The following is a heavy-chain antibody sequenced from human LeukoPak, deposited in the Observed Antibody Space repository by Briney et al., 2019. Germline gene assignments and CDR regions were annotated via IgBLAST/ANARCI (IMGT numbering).Heavy chain of an antibody. Sequence: GGSLRLSCIASGFTFSNSAISWVRQAPGKGLEWVSGVSGSGGSTYYADSMKGRFTISRDNSKNTVYLQMNSLRAEDTAVYYCAKRTSGSSWYSSDYWGQGTLVTVSS. J-gene: IGHJ4*02. D-gene: IGHD6-13*01. V-gene: IGHV3-23*01. CDR3: AKRTSGSSWYSSDY. CDR1: GFTFSNSA. CDR2: VSGSGGST.